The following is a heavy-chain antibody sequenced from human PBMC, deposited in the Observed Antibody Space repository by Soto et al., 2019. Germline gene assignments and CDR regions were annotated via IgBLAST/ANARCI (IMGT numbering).Heavy chain of an antibody. V-gene: IGHV3-23*01. CDR1: GFNFSSYA. Sequence: PGGSLRLSCAASGFNFSSYAMSWVRQAPGKGLEWVSAISGSGGSTYYADSVKGRFTISRDNSKNTLYLQMNSLRAEDTAVYYCAKVGKRRITIFGVDYWGQGTLVTVSS. CDR2: ISGSGGST. D-gene: IGHD3-3*01. J-gene: IGHJ4*02. CDR3: AKVGKRRITIFGVDY.